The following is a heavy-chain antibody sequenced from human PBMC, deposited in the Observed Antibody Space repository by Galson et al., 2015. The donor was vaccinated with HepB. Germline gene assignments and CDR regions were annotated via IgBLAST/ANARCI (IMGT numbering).Heavy chain of an antibody. V-gene: IGHV1-2*02. Sequence: SVKVSCKASKYTFSDYYIHWVRQAPGQGLEWMGWIFPNSGGTTYAQVFQGRVTLASDTSINTAYMYLSSLTSDDTAVYYCARGRSKWELLRDYSDYWGQGTLVTVSS. D-gene: IGHD1-26*01. CDR3: ARGRSKWELLRDYSDY. CDR2: IFPNSGGT. J-gene: IGHJ4*01. CDR1: KYTFSDYY.